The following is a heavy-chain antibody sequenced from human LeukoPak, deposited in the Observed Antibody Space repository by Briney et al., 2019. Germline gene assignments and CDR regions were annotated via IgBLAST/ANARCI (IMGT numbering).Heavy chain of an antibody. V-gene: IGHV3-30*18. CDR3: AKRGESYYMDV. D-gene: IGHD3-16*01. CDR2: ISYDGSNT. Sequence: PGGSLRLSCAASGFTFSSYAMHWVRQAPGKGLEWVALISYDGSNTYYADSVRGRFTISRDNSKNTLYLQMNSLRAEDTGVYYCAKRGESYYMDVWGKGTSVTVSS. J-gene: IGHJ6*03. CDR1: GFTFSSYA.